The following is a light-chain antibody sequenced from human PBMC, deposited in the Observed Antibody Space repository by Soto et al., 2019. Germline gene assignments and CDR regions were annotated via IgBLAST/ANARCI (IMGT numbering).Light chain of an antibody. V-gene: IGKV4-1*01. CDR3: QQYHSTPRT. J-gene: IGKJ1*01. CDR2: WAS. Sequence: DIVMTQSPDSLAVSLGERATINCKSSQSVLYSSNNKNYLAWYQQKPGQPPKLLIYWASTRESGVPDQFSGSGSGTDFTLTISSLQAEDVAVYYCQQYHSTPRTLGQGTKVEIK. CDR1: QSVLYSSNNKNY.